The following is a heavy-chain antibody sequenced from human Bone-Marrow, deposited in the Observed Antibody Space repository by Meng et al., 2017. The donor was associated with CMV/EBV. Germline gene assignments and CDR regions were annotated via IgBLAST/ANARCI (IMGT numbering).Heavy chain of an antibody. D-gene: IGHD5-12*01. CDR2: INPNSGGT. Sequence: ASVKVSCKASGYTFTGYYMHWVRQAPGQGLEWMGWINPNSGGTNYAQKFQGRVTMTRDTSINTAYMELSRLRADDTAVYYCARAGYGLLSNDYWGQGTLVTVYS. CDR1: GYTFTGYY. J-gene: IGHJ4*02. V-gene: IGHV1-2*02. CDR3: ARAGYGLLSNDY.